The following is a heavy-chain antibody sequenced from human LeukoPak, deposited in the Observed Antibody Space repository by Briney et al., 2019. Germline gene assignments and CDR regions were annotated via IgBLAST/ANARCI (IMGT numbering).Heavy chain of an antibody. CDR1: GGSISSGSYY. CDR2: IYTSGST. CDR3: ASELRFLEWPSYYMDV. J-gene: IGHJ6*03. Sequence: SETLSLTCTVSGGSISSGSYYWSWIRQPAGKGLEWIGRIYTSGSTNYNPSLKSRVTISVDTSKNQFSLKLSSVTAADTAVYYCASELRFLEWPSYYMDVWGKGTTVTVSS. V-gene: IGHV4-61*02. D-gene: IGHD3-3*01.